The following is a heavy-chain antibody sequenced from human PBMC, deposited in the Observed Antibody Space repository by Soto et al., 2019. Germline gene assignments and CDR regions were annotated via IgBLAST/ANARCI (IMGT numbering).Heavy chain of an antibody. CDR1: GYTFTSYD. Sequence: ASEKVCCKASGYTFTSYDINWVRQATGQGLEWMGRMNPNRGNASYAQKFQGRVTITADNSTSTAYMELRSLRSDDTAVYYCARDHIPLVVVGANLFDYWGQGTLVTVSS. J-gene: IGHJ4*02. V-gene: IGHV1-8*01. CDR3: ARDHIPLVVVGANLFDY. D-gene: IGHD3-22*01. CDR2: MNPNRGNA.